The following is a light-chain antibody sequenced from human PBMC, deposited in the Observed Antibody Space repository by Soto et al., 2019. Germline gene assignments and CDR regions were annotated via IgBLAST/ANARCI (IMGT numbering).Light chain of an antibody. Sequence: QSALSQPPSASGSPGQSVTISCTGTSSDVGGYNYVSWYQQHPGRAPKLMIYEVTKRPSGVPDRFSGSKSGNTASLIVSGLQAEDEADYYCSSYGGSNNLVFGGGTKLT. V-gene: IGLV2-8*01. J-gene: IGLJ2*01. CDR1: SSDVGGYNY. CDR3: SSYGGSNNLV. CDR2: EVT.